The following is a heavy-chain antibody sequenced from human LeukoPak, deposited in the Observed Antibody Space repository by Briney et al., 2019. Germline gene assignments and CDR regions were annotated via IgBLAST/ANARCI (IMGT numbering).Heavy chain of an antibody. CDR3: ARVLGSSGFYYFDC. J-gene: IGHJ4*02. CDR1: GGSISSYY. Sequence: SETLSLTCTVSGGSISSYYWSWIRQSPEKGLEWIGYIHYSGSTNYNPSLKSRVTISVDRPKNQFSLKLSPVTAADTAVYYCARVLGSSGFYYFDCWGQGTLATVSS. V-gene: IGHV4-59*01. CDR2: IHYSGST. D-gene: IGHD3-22*01.